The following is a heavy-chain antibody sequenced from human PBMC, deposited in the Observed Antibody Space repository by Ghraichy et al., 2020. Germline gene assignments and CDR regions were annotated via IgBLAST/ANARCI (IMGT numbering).Heavy chain of an antibody. J-gene: IGHJ4*02. Sequence: GGSLRLSCAASGFTFGSYGMTWVRQAPGKGLEWVSSIDSGGGSTYFADSVRGRFTFSRDNSMNTLYLQMNSLRGEDTAVYYCAKEGPGYFDYWGKGALVTVSS. CDR2: IDSGGGST. V-gene: IGHV3-23*01. D-gene: IGHD7-27*01. CDR1: GFTFGSYG. CDR3: AKEGPGYFDY.